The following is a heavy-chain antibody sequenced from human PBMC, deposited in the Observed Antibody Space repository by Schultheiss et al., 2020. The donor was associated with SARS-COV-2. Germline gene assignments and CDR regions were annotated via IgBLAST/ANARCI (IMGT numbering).Heavy chain of an antibody. V-gene: IGHV3-9*01. CDR3: ARDAKVVGMGGWFDP. CDR1: GFTFDDYA. CDR2: ISWNSGSI. J-gene: IGHJ5*02. Sequence: GGSLRLSCAASGFTFDDYAMHWVRQAPGKGLEWVSGISWNSGSIGYADSVKGRFTISRDNSKNTLYLQMNSLRAEDTAVYYCARDAKVVGMGGWFDPWGQGTLVTVSS. D-gene: IGHD1-26*01.